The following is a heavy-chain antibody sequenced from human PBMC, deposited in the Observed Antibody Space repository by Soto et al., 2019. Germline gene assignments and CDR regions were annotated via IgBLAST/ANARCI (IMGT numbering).Heavy chain of an antibody. V-gene: IGHV5-51*01. Sequence: RGESLKISCKGSGYSFTSYWIGWVRQMPGKGLEWMGIIYPGDSDTRYSPSFQGQVTISADKSISTAYLQWSSLKASDTAMYYCARVYYDSSGYYYHYYYYGMDVWGQGTTVTVSS. CDR2: IYPGDSDT. CDR1: GYSFTSYW. J-gene: IGHJ6*02. D-gene: IGHD3-22*01. CDR3: ARVYYDSSGYYYHYYYYGMDV.